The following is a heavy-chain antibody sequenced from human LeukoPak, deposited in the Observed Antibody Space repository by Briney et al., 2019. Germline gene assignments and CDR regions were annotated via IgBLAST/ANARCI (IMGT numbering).Heavy chain of an antibody. CDR1: GFILSSYA. Sequence: GGSLQLSCAASGFILSSYAMSWVRQAPGKGLEWVSAISATGYATYYAYSVKGRFTISRDNSKNTLYLQMNSLRAEDTAVYYCAKEDGLGGDYFDYWGQGTLVTVS. D-gene: IGHD3-16*01. CDR2: ISATGYAT. V-gene: IGHV3-23*01. J-gene: IGHJ4*02. CDR3: AKEDGLGGDYFDY.